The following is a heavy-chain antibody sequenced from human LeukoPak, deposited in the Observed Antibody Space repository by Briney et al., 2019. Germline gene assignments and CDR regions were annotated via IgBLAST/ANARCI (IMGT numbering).Heavy chain of an antibody. V-gene: IGHV3-23*01. CDR3: AKGGSKVAAAITFDY. Sequence: PGGSLRLSCAASGFTFSSYAMSWVRQAPGKGLEPLSAISGSGGSTYYADSVKGRFTISRDNSKNTLYLQMNSLRAEDTAVYYCAKGGSKVAAAITFDYWGQGTLVTVSS. D-gene: IGHD6-13*01. CDR1: GFTFSSYA. CDR2: ISGSGGST. J-gene: IGHJ4*02.